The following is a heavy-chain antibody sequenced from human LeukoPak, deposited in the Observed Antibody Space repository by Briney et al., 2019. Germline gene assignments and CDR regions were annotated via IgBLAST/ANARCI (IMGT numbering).Heavy chain of an antibody. CDR1: GYTFTSYG. Sequence: GASVKVSCKASGYTFTSYGISGVRQAPGQGLEWMGWISAYNGNTNYAQKLQGRVTMTTDTSTSTAYMELRSLRSDDTAVYYCAKPIVGILRGNFDYWGQGTLVTVSS. CDR2: ISAYNGNT. J-gene: IGHJ4*02. V-gene: IGHV1-18*01. D-gene: IGHD1-26*01. CDR3: AKPIVGILRGNFDY.